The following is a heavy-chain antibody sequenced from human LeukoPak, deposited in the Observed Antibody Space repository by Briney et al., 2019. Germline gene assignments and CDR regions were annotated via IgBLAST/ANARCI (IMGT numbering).Heavy chain of an antibody. CDR3: LFVSGDY. Sequence: GGSLRLSCAASGFTFSSYAMSWVRQAPGKGLEWVGRIKSKTDGGTTGYAAPVKGRFTISRDDSKNTLYLQMNSLKTEDTAVYYCLFVSGDYWGQGTLVTVSS. V-gene: IGHV3-15*01. CDR1: GFTFSSYA. CDR2: IKSKTDGGTT. D-gene: IGHD2-15*01. J-gene: IGHJ4*02.